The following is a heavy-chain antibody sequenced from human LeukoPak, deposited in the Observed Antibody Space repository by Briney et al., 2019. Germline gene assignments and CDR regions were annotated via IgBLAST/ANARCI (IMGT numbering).Heavy chain of an antibody. V-gene: IGHV4-39*01. J-gene: IGHJ4*02. D-gene: IGHD6-13*01. CDR1: GGSISSSSYY. Sequence: SETLSLTCTVSGGSISSSSYYWGWIRQPPGKGLEWIGSIYYSGSTYYNPSLKSRVTISVDTSKNQFSLKLSSVTAADTAVYYCARLVYSSSWYTQYYFDYWGQGTLVTVSS. CDR3: ARLVYSSSWYTQYYFDY. CDR2: IYYSGST.